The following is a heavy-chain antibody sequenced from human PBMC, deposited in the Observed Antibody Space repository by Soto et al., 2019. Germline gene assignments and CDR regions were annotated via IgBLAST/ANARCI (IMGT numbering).Heavy chain of an antibody. J-gene: IGHJ4*02. CDR3: ARDRGSYALDY. CDR2: ISANNGNT. V-gene: IGHV1-18*01. CDR1: GYPFTCYG. D-gene: IGHD1-26*01. Sequence: QVQLVQSGAEVKKPGASVTVSCKASGYPFTCYGISWVRQAPGQGLEWMGWISANNGNTNYAQKLQGRVTMTTDTSTSTAYMALGSRRSDDTAVYYCARDRGSYALDYWGQGTLVTVSS.